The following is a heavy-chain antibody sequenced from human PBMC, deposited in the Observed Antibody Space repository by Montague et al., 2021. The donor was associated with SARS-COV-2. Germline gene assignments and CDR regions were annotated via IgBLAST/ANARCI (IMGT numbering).Heavy chain of an antibody. J-gene: IGHJ3*02. V-gene: IGHV4-59*08. D-gene: IGHD1-14*01. CDR3: ARGSFGMGAFDI. Sequence: SETLSLTCTVSGGSINTYYWSWIRQPPGKGLEWIGYIYYSGSTNYNPSLKSRVTISVDTSKNQFSLKLSSVTAADTAVYYCARGSFGMGAFDIWGQGTMVTVSS. CDR1: GGSINTYY. CDR2: IYYSGST.